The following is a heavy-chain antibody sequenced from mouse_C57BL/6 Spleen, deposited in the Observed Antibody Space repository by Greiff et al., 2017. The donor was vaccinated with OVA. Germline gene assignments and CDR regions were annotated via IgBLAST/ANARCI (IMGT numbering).Heavy chain of an antibody. CDR3: AREELGQGRLLWYFDV. Sequence: EVQRVESGGDLVKPGGSLKLSCAASGFTFSSYGMSWVRQTPDKRLEWVATISSGGSYTYYPDSVKGRFTISRDNAKNTLYLQRSRLKSEDTAMYYCAREELGQGRLLWYFDVWGTGTTVTVSS. CDR2: ISSGGSYT. J-gene: IGHJ1*03. CDR1: GFTFSSYG. D-gene: IGHD4-1*01. V-gene: IGHV5-6*01.